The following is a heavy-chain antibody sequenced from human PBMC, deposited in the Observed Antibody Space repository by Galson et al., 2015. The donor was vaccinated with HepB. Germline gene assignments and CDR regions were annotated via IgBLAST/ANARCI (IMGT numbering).Heavy chain of an antibody. Sequence: SLRLSCAASGFTFSSSAMSWVRQAPGNGLEWVSAVSGLVGSTSYPASVKGRFTISRDNSKNTLYLQMNSLRAEDTAVYYCAKGGEKKQWLAYYYYGMDVWGQGTTVTVSS. CDR3: AKGGEKKQWLAYYYYGMDV. V-gene: IGHV3-23*01. CDR2: VSGLVGST. CDR1: GFTFSSSA. D-gene: IGHD6-19*01. J-gene: IGHJ6*02.